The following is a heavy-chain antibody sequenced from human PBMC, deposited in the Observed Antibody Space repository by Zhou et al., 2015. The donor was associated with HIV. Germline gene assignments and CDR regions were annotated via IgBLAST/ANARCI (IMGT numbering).Heavy chain of an antibody. CDR2: ISYDGSNQ. Sequence: QVQLVESGGGVVQPGRSLRLSCAASGFIFSSYGMHWVRQATGKGLEWVAVISYDGSNQYYADSVQGRFTISRDNSKNTLYLQMNSLRAEDTAVYYCARGGELDYDFWSVYLDYWGQGTLVTVSS. V-gene: IGHV3-30*03. CDR3: ARGGELDYDFWSVYLDY. D-gene: IGHD3-3*01. CDR1: GFIFSSYG. J-gene: IGHJ4*02.